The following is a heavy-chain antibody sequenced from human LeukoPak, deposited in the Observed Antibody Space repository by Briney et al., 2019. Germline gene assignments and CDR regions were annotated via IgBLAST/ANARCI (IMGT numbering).Heavy chain of an antibody. CDR2: ISSSSSTI. CDR1: GFTFSSYS. D-gene: IGHD1-26*01. Sequence: GSLRLSCAASGFTFSSYSMNWVRQAPGKGLEWVSYISSSSSTIYYADSVKGRFTISRDNAKNSLYLQMNSLRAEDTAVYYCARDGGIVGATPFDYWGQGTLVTVSS. CDR3: ARDGGIVGATPFDY. J-gene: IGHJ4*02. V-gene: IGHV3-48*01.